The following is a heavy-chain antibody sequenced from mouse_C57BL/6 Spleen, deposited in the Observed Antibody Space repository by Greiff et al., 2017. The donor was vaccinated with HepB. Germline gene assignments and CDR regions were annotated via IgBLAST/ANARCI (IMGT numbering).Heavy chain of an antibody. J-gene: IGHJ3*01. CDR3: TTGLLRFAY. D-gene: IGHD2-3*01. CDR1: GFNIKDYY. CDR2: IDPEDGDT. V-gene: IGHV14-1*01. Sequence: VHVKQSGAELVRPGASVKLSCTASGFNIKDYYMHWVKQRPEQGLEWIGRIDPEDGDTEYAPKFQGKATMTADTSSNTAYLQLSSLTSEDTAVYYCTTGLLRFAYWGQGTLVTVSA.